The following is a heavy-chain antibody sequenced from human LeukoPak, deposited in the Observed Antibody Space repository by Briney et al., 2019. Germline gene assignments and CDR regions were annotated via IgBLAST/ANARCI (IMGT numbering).Heavy chain of an antibody. J-gene: IGHJ6*02. CDR2: IRSDGDST. D-gene: IGHD3-16*01. CDR3: VKGGVSKVRAPMDV. Sequence: GGSLRLSCSTSGFTFSTYTMHWVRQAPGKGLEYVSAIRSDGDSTYYADSVKGRFTISRDNSKNTLYLQMSSLGTEDTAVYFCVKGGVSKVRAPMDVWGQGTTVTVSS. CDR1: GFTFSTYT. V-gene: IGHV3-64D*06.